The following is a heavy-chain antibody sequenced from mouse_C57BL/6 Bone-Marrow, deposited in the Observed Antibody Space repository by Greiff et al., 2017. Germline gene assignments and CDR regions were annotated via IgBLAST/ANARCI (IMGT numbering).Heavy chain of an antibody. J-gene: IGHJ4*01. CDR1: GFTFSSYA. Sequence: EVKVVESGEGLVKPGGSLKLSCAASGFTFSSYAMSWVRQTPEKRLEWVAYISSGGDYIYYADTVKGRFTISRDNARNTLYLQMSSLKSEDTTMYYCTRDRGNRHGYYVPYYYAMNYWGQGTSVTVSS. CDR2: ISSGGDYI. V-gene: IGHV5-9-1*02. D-gene: IGHD2-3*01. CDR3: TRDRGNRHGYYVPYYYAMNY.